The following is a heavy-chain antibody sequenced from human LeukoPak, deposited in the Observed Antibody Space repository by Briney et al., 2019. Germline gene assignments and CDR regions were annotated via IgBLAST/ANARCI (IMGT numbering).Heavy chain of an antibody. D-gene: IGHD2-15*01. Sequence: GGSLRLSCAASGVTFSRYWMHWVRQAPGKGLVWVSRIKNDGSSTTYADAVKGRFTISRDNAKNTLYLQMNSMRAEDTAVYYCVREPYCSGGSCYTSGFDCWGQGTLVTVSS. V-gene: IGHV3-74*01. CDR1: GVTFSRYW. J-gene: IGHJ4*02. CDR2: IKNDGSST. CDR3: VREPYCSGGSCYTSGFDC.